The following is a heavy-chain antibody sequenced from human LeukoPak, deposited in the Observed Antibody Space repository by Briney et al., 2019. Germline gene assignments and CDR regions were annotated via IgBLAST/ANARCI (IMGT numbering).Heavy chain of an antibody. J-gene: IGHJ6*02. V-gene: IGHV3-53*01. CDR1: GFTFSSKY. D-gene: IGHD3-10*01. CDR2: VYSGGST. Sequence: GGSLRLSCAASGFTFSSKYMSWVRQAPGKGLEWVSVVYSGGSTYYTDSVKGRFTISRDNSKNTLYLQMNSLSAEDTAVYYCARILWFGVDDCCYGMDVWGQGTTVTVSS. CDR3: ARILWFGVDDCCYGMDV.